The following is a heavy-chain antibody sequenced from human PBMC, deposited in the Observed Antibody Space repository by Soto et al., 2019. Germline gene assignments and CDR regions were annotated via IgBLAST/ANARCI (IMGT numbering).Heavy chain of an antibody. V-gene: IGHV1-69*05. J-gene: IGHJ6*02. CDR2: IIPIFGTP. CDR1: GGTFTNYA. Sequence: SVKVSCKPSGGTFTNYAFSWVRQAPGQGLEWMGGIIPIFGTPDYAQNFQGRVTMTRNTSISTAYMELSSLRSEDTAVYYCASSYSSSSDGMDVWGQGTTVTVSS. D-gene: IGHD6-6*01. CDR3: ASSYSSSSDGMDV.